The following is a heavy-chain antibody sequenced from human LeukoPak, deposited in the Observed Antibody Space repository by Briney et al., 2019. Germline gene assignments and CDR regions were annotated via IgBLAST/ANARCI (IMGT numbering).Heavy chain of an antibody. V-gene: IGHV3-64*01. CDR2: ISSNGGST. CDR3: ARDGERRLEPPTYYYYYYYMDV. J-gene: IGHJ6*03. D-gene: IGHD1-1*01. CDR1: GFTFSSYA. Sequence: SGGSLRLSCAASGFTFSSYAMHWVRQAPGKGLEYVSAISSNGGSTYYANSVKGRFTISRDNSKNTLYLQMGSLRAEDMAVYCCARDGERRLEPPTYYYYYYYMDVWGKGTTVTVSS.